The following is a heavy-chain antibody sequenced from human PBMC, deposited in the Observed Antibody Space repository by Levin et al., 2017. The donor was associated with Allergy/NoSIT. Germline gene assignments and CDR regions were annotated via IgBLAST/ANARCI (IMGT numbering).Heavy chain of an antibody. D-gene: IGHD6-19*01. CDR1: GGAISSSDYY. CDR2: IYYSGST. Sequence: PSETLSLTCIVSGGAISSSDYYWGWIRQPPGKRLEWIGSIYYSGSTYYNPSFKSRVTISVDTAKNSFSLSLSSVTAADTGVDDCARRKEKSVAGAFDYWGQGTLVTVSS. J-gene: IGHJ4*02. V-gene: IGHV4-39*02. CDR3: ARRKEKSVAGAFDY.